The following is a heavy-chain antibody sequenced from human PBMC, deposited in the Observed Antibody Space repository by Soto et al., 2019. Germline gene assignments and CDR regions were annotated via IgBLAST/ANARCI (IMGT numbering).Heavy chain of an antibody. Sequence: EVQLLESGGGLVQPGGSLRLSCAASGFTFSSYAMSWVRQAPGKGLEWVSGIGATGAGTYYEDFVKGQIFISTDNSKDTLYLQMNSLGAEYTAVYYCAVRKTGSYFDYWGQGTLVTVSS. J-gene: IGHJ4*02. D-gene: IGHD3-9*01. V-gene: IGHV3-23*01. CDR2: IGATGAGT. CDR3: AVRKTGSYFDY. CDR1: GFTFSSYA.